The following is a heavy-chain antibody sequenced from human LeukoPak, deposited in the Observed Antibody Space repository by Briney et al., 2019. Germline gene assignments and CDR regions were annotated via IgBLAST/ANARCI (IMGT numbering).Heavy chain of an antibody. CDR1: GGTFSRYA. V-gene: IGHV1-69*01. J-gene: IGHJ4*02. CDR2: ITPIFGTA. CDR3: ARDAAIYDSGAYYYLW. Sequence: SVKVSCKASGGTFSRYAISWVRQAPGQGLEWMGGITPIFGTANYAQKFQGRVTITADESTRTAYMELRSLKSEDTAVYYCARDAAIYDSGAYYYLWWGRGTLVTVSS. D-gene: IGHD3-22*01.